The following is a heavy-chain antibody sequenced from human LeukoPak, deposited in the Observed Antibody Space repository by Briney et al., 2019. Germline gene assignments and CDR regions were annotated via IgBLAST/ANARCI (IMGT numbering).Heavy chain of an antibody. V-gene: IGHV1-2*02. J-gene: IGHJ6*02. CDR3: ARVLHYDFWSGYYTNYYGMDV. CDR2: INPNSGGT. CDR1: GYTFTSYY. Sequence: ASVKVSCKASGYTFTSYYMHWVRQAPGQGLEWMGWINPNSGGTNYAQKFQGRVTMTRDTSISTAYMELSRLRSDDTAVYYCARVLHYDFWSGYYTNYYGMDVWGQGTTVTVSS. D-gene: IGHD3-3*01.